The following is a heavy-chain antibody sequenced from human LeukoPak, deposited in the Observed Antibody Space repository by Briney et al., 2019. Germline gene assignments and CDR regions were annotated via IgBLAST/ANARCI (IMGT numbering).Heavy chain of an antibody. D-gene: IGHD6-19*01. CDR3: ARVGAAVAVFPYFDY. V-gene: IGHV3-74*01. CDR1: GFTFSGYW. CDR2: INSDGIST. J-gene: IGHJ4*02. Sequence: GGSLRLSCAASGFTFSGYWMHWVRQAPGKGLVWVSRINSDGISTTYADSVKGRFTISRDNAKNTLYLLMNSLRVEDTAVYYCARVGAAVAVFPYFDYWGQGALVTVSS.